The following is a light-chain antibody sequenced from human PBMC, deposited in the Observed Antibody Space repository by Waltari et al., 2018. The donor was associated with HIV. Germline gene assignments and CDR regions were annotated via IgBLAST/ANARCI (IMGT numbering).Light chain of an antibody. Sequence: DIQMTQSPSTLSASVGDRVTITCRARNNISSGLAWYQQKPGKVPKILIYKASILESGVPVRFSGSDSGTQFTLTISSLQPDDFATYYCHQYGTFGQGTKVEIK. CDR1: NNISSG. J-gene: IGKJ1*01. V-gene: IGKV1-5*03. CDR3: HQYGT. CDR2: KAS.